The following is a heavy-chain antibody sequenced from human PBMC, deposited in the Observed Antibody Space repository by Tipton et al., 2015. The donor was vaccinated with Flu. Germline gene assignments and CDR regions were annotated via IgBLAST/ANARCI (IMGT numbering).Heavy chain of an antibody. Sequence: QLVQSGAEVKKPGESLKISCKGSGYRFSTIWIGWVCQMPGKGLEWVGIIYPGDSDTKYSPTFQGHVTFSADKSVNTAYLQWSSLKASDTAIYFCVRQNCGGDCYPDYWGQGTLVTVSS. CDR3: VRQNCGGDCYPDY. V-gene: IGHV5-51*01. CDR1: GYRFSTIW. J-gene: IGHJ4*02. D-gene: IGHD2-21*02. CDR2: IYPGDSDT.